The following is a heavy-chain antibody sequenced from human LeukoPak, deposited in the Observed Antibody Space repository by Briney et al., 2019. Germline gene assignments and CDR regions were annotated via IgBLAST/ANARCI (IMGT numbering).Heavy chain of an antibody. CDR1: GYSFTNYW. J-gene: IGHJ4*02. Sequence: GEYLKISCRGSGYSFTNYWIGWVRQTPGKGLEWMGIIYPGESDTRYIPSFQGQVTITGHKPITTAYLQCSSLKASDTAMYYCARRVDSYWFFDYWGQGTLVTVSS. D-gene: IGHD1-26*01. CDR3: ARRVDSYWFFDY. CDR2: IYPGESDT. V-gene: IGHV5-51*01.